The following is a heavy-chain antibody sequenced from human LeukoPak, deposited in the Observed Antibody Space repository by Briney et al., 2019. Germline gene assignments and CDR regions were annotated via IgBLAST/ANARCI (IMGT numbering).Heavy chain of an antibody. CDR2: ISGSGGST. Sequence: GGSLRLSCAASGFTFSSYAMSWVRQAPGKGLEWVSAISGSGGSTYYADSVKGRFTISRDNSKNTLYLQMNSLRAEDTAVYYCAKDLGYYYDSSGYYPFDYWGQGTLVTVSS. J-gene: IGHJ4*02. CDR1: GFTFSSYA. V-gene: IGHV3-23*01. D-gene: IGHD3-22*01. CDR3: AKDLGYYYDSSGYYPFDY.